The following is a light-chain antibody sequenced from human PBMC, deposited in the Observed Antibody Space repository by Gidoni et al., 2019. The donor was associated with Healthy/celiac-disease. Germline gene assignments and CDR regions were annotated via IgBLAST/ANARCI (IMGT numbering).Light chain of an antibody. CDR2: DAS. V-gene: IGKV3-11*01. J-gene: IGKJ5*01. CDR1: QSVSSY. Sequence: EIVLTQSPATLSLSPGERATLSCRASQSVSSYLAWYQPKPGQAPRRLIYDASTRATGIPARFSGSGSGTDFTLTISSLEPEDFAVYYCQQRSNWPGTFGQGTRLEIK. CDR3: QQRSNWPGT.